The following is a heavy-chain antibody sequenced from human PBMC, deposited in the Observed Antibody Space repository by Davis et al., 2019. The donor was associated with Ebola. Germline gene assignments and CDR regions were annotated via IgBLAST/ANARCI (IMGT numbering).Heavy chain of an antibody. CDR2: IYHSGST. CDR1: GYSISSGYY. V-gene: IGHV4-38-2*02. CDR3: ARRSGTVGD. Sequence: MPSETLSLTCTVSGYSISSGYYWGWIRQPPGKGLEWIGSIYHSGSTYYNPSLTSRCTISVDTSKTQFSLKLSSVTAADTAVYYCARRSGTVGDWGQGTLVTVSS. J-gene: IGHJ4*02. D-gene: IGHD1-26*01.